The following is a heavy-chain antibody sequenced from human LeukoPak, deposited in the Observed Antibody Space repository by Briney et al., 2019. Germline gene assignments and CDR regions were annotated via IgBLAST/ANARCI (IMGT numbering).Heavy chain of an antibody. V-gene: IGHV1-2*02. Sequence: ASVKLSCKASGYTFTGYYMHWVRQAPGQGLEWMGWINPNSGGTNYAKKFQGRVTMTRDTSISTAYMELSRLRSDDTAVYYCAKTRRLTTATTFRHFYYYMDVWGEGTTVTVSS. D-gene: IGHD4-17*01. CDR3: AKTRRLTTATTFRHFYYYMDV. J-gene: IGHJ6*03. CDR1: GYTFTGYY. CDR2: INPNSGGT.